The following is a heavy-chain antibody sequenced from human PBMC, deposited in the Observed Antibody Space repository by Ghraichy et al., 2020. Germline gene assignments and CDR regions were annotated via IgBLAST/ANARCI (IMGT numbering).Heavy chain of an antibody. Sequence: GESLNISCAASGFTFSGYAMSWVRQAPGKGLEWVSTITWNSASTRYADSVKGRSTISRDNYKNAVYLQVTSLREDDTAVYFCAKTGDSGWFYDYWGQGTLVTVSS. V-gene: IGHV3-23*01. CDR1: GFTFSGYA. D-gene: IGHD6-19*01. CDR2: ITWNSAST. CDR3: AKTGDSGWFYDY. J-gene: IGHJ4*02.